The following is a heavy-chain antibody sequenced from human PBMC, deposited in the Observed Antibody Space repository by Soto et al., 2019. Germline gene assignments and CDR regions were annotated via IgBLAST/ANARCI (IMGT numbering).Heavy chain of an antibody. Sequence: GGSLRLSCAASGFTFSSYAMSWVRQAPGKGLGWVSAISGSGGSTYYADSVKGRLTISRDNSKNTLYLQMNSLRAEDTAVYYRAKARQYYYGSGSYSSDYWGQGTLVTVSS. D-gene: IGHD3-10*01. J-gene: IGHJ4*02. V-gene: IGHV3-23*01. CDR1: GFTFSSYA. CDR3: AKARQYYYGSGSYSSDY. CDR2: ISGSGGST.